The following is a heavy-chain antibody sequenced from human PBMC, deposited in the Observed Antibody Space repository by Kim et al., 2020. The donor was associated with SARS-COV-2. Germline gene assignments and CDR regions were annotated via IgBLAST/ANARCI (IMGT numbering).Heavy chain of an antibody. V-gene: IGHV3-66*01. Sequence: GGSLRLSCAASGFTVSSSYMAWVRQAPGKGLECVSVTYSGGRTYYADSVKGRFTISRDNSKNTLDLQMNSLRAEDTAVYYCARGRGDSGGYYSYNWFDPWGQGTLVTVSS. D-gene: IGHD3-22*01. CDR2: TYSGGRT. CDR1: GFTVSSSY. J-gene: IGHJ5*02. CDR3: ARGRGDSGGYYSYNWFDP.